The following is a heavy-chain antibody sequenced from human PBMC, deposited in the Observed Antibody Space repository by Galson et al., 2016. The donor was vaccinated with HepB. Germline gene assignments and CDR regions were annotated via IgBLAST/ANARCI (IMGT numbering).Heavy chain of an antibody. CDR2: IYPMDSDT. D-gene: IGHD2-8*01. J-gene: IGHJ3*02. CDR3: GRQDARGNAFDI. V-gene: IGHV5-51*01. Sequence: QSGAEVTKPAESLRISCKDSGYTFPNFWIGWVRQMPGKGLEWMALIYPMDSDTRYSPSLQDQVTISVDKSINTAYLQWRSLKAADTAMYYCGRQDARGNAFDIWGRGTVVTVSS. CDR1: GYTFPNFW.